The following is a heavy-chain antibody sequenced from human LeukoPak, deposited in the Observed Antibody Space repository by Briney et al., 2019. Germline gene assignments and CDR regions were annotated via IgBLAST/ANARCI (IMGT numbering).Heavy chain of an antibody. Sequence: PSETLSLTCAVSGGSISGRYWSWIRQPPGKGLEWIANWRYDGSPNYTPSLESRATISLDTSKNQFSLRLTSVAAADTAVYYCVVTQKWLAFDYWGQGILVTVSS. CDR2: WRYDGSP. D-gene: IGHD6-19*01. CDR1: GGSISGRY. J-gene: IGHJ4*02. CDR3: VVTQKWLAFDY. V-gene: IGHV4-59*08.